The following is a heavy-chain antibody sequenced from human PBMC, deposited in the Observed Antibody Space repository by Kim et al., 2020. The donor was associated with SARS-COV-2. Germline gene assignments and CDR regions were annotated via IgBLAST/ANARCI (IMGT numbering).Heavy chain of an antibody. D-gene: IGHD3-3*01. CDR3: ARRTIFGVVTAGGDDY. CDR1: GGSISSSSYY. CDR2: IYYSGST. J-gene: IGHJ4*02. V-gene: IGHV4-39*01. Sequence: SETLSLTCTVSGGSISSSSYYWGWIRQPPGKGLEWIGSIYYSGSTYYKPSLKSRVTISVDTSKNQFSLKLSSVTAADTAVYYCARRTIFGVVTAGGDDYWGQGTLVTVSS.